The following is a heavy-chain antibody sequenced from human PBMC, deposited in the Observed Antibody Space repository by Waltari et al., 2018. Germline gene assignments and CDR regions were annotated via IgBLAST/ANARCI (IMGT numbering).Heavy chain of an antibody. CDR3: ARAAVGATPSIDY. V-gene: IGHV4-59*08. CDR1: GGSISSYY. CDR2: IYYSGST. J-gene: IGHJ4*02. Sequence: QVQLQESGPGLVKPSETLSLTCTVSGGSISSYYWRWIRQPPGKGLEWIGFIYYSGSTNYNPSLKSRVSISVDTSRKHFSLRLSSVTAADTAVYYCARAAVGATPSIDYWGQGTLVTVSS. D-gene: IGHD1-26*01.